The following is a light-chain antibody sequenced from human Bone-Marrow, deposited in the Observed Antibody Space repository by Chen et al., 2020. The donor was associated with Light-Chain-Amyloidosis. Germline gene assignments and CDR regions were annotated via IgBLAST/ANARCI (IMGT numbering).Light chain of an antibody. J-gene: IGKJ1*01. CDR1: QSVSSRY. V-gene: IGKV3-20*01. CDR3: QQFDSSPWT. Sequence: EIVLPPSTGTLSLSPGQRATLSCRASQSVSSRYVAWYQQKPAQAPRLLIYGASSRATGIPDRFSGSGSGTDFTLSISRLEPEDSAVYYCQQFDSSPWTFGQGTKVEIK. CDR2: GAS.